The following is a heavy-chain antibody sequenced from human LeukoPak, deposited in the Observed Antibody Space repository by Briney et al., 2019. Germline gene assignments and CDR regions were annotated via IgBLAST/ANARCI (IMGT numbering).Heavy chain of an antibody. CDR2: ISGSGGST. V-gene: IGHV3-23*01. Sequence: GGSLRLSCAASGFTFSSYAMSWVRQAPGKGLEWVSAISGSGGSTYYADSVKGRFTISRDNSKNTLYLQMNSLRAEDTAVYYCAEGITAGIRGNYFDYWGQGTLVTVSS. D-gene: IGHD3-10*01. CDR3: AEGITAGIRGNYFDY. CDR1: GFTFSSYA. J-gene: IGHJ4*02.